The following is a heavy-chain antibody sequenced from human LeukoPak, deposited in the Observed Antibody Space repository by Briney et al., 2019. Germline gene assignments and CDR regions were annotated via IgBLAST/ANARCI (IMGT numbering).Heavy chain of an antibody. V-gene: IGHV3-23*01. J-gene: IGHJ5*01. D-gene: IGHD2-2*01. CDR1: GFTFSSYR. CDR3: AKDRHAPGRYCSSTTCFPFDS. Sequence: PGGSLRLSCAASGFTFSSYRMNWVRQAPGKGLEWVSAISGSGGSTYYADSVKGRFTISRDNSKSTLYLQMNSLRAEDTAVYYCAKDRHAPGRYCSSTTCFPFDSWGQGTLVTVSS. CDR2: ISGSGGST.